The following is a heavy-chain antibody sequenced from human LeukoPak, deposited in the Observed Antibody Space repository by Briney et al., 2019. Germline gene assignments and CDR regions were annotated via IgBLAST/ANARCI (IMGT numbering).Heavy chain of an antibody. D-gene: IGHD1-26*01. CDR3: AKGWDYYVDY. V-gene: IGHV3-30*02. Sequence: GGSLRLSCAASGFIFSNYGMHWVRQAPGKGLEWVAFIRYDGSNKDYADSVKGRFTISRDNTKNTLYLQVNTLRLEDTAVYYGAKGWDYYVDYWGQGTLVTVSS. J-gene: IGHJ4*02. CDR2: IRYDGSNK. CDR1: GFIFSNYG.